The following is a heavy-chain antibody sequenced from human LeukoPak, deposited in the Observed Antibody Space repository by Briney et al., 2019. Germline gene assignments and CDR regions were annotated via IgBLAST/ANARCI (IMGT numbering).Heavy chain of an antibody. V-gene: IGHV4-34*01. J-gene: IGHJ3*02. CDR1: GGSFSGYY. CDR3: ARGLNDYVWGSYRFRINDAFDI. D-gene: IGHD3-16*02. Sequence: SETLSLTCAVYGGSFSGYYWSWIRQPPGKGLEWIGEINHSGSTNYNPSLKSRVTISVDTSKNQFSLKLSSVTAADTAVYYCARGLNDYVWGSYRFRINDAFDIWGQGTMVTVSS. CDR2: INHSGST.